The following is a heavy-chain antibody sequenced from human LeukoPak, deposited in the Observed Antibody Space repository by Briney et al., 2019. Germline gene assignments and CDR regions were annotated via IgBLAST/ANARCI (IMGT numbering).Heavy chain of an antibody. V-gene: IGHV3-23*01. Sequence: GGSLRLSCAASGFTFSSYAMSWVRQAPGKGLEWVSAISGGGGNTFYAESVKGRFTISRDNSKNTLYLQMNSLRAEDTAVYYCAKAISGWYKFDYWGQGTLVTVSS. CDR1: GFTFSSYA. CDR2: ISGGGGNT. CDR3: AKAISGWYKFDY. D-gene: IGHD6-19*01. J-gene: IGHJ4*02.